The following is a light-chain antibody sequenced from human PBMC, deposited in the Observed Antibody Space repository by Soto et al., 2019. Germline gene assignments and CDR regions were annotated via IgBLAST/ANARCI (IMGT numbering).Light chain of an antibody. CDR3: QQSYSSPIT. CDR2: AAS. V-gene: IGKV1-39*01. Sequence: DIQITQDPSSLSASVGDRVTITCRASQTISSYLNWYQQKPGNAPKVLIYAASNLQTGVPSRFSGSGSGTDFTLTISSLQPEDFATYYCQQSYSSPITFGQGTRLEIK. J-gene: IGKJ5*01. CDR1: QTISSY.